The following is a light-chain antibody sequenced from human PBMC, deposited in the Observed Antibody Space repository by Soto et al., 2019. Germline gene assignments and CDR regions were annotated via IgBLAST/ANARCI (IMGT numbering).Light chain of an antibody. CDR3: QQSDSIPIT. J-gene: IGKJ5*01. V-gene: IGKV1-39*01. CDR2: ATS. Sequence: DIQMTQSPSSMSASVGDRVNLPRRASQTISRNLNWYQQKPGTATKLLIYATSSLQSGVPSRFSGSGSGTDFTLAISNLQPEDFATYYCQQSDSIPITVGQGTRLEIK. CDR1: QTISRN.